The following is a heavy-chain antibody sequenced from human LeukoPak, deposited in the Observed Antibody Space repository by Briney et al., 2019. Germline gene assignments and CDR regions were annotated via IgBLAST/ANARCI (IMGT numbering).Heavy chain of an antibody. V-gene: IGHV4-38-2*02. CDR1: GYSISSGYY. CDR3: AREYSSSSRAFDI. Sequence: SETLSLTCAVPGYSISSGYYWGWIRQPPGKGLEWIGSIYHNGNTYYNPSLKSRVTISVDTSKNQFSLKLSSVTAADTAVSYCAREYSSSSRAFDIWGQGTMVTVSS. J-gene: IGHJ3*02. CDR2: IYHNGNT. D-gene: IGHD6-6*01.